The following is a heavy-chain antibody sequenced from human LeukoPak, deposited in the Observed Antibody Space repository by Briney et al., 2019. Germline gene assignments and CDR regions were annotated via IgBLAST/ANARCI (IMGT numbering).Heavy chain of an antibody. V-gene: IGHV3-15*01. CDR1: GFTFSNAW. J-gene: IGHJ4*02. Sequence: GGSLRLSCAASGFTFSNAWMSWVRQAPGKGLEWVGRIKSKTDGGTTHYGAPVKGRFTISRDDSKNTLYLQMNSLKTEDTAVYYCTTVRFGENKLDFWGQGTLVTVSS. D-gene: IGHD3-10*01. CDR2: IKSKTDGGTT. CDR3: TTVRFGENKLDF.